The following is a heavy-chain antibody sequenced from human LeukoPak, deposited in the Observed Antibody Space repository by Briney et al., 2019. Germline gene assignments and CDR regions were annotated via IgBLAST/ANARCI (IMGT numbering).Heavy chain of an antibody. J-gene: IGHJ6*02. CDR1: GYTFTSYG. D-gene: IGHD3-9*01. CDR3: ARAGSYDILTYYYYGMDA. CDR2: ISAYNGNT. Sequence: ASVKVSRKASGYTFTSYGVSWVRQAPGQGLEWMGWISAYNGNTNYAQKLQGRVTMTTDTSTSTAYMELRSLRSDDTAVYYCARAGSYDILTYYYYGMDAWGQGTTVTVSS. V-gene: IGHV1-18*01.